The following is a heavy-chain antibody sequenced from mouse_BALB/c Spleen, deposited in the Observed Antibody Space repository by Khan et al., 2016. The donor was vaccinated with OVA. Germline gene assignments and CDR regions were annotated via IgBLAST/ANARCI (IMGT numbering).Heavy chain of an antibody. CDR2: INSDGDYT. CDR3: ARSPYGNFAY. CDR1: GFTFSTYA. V-gene: IGHV5-9-3*01. D-gene: IGHD2-1*01. Sequence: EVELVEYGGGLVKPGGSLKLSCAASGFTFSTYAMSWVRQTPEKRPEWVATINSDGDYTYYPDSVTGRFTISRDNAKKALYLQMTSLRSEDTGMYYCARSPYGNFAYWGQGTLVTVSA. J-gene: IGHJ3*01.